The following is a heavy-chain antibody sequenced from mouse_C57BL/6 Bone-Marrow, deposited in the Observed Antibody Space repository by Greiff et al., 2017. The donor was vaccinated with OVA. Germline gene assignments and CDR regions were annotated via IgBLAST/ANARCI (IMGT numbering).Heavy chain of an antibody. CDR1: GFTFSDYY. V-gene: IGHV5-12*01. J-gene: IGHJ1*03. CDR2: ISNGGGST. Sequence: EVMLVESGGGLVQPGGSLKLSCAASGFTFSDYYMYWVRQTPEQRLEWVAYISNGGGSTYYPDTVKGRFTISRDNAKNTLYLQMSRLKSEDTAMYYCARRRLRYWYFDVWGTGTMVTVSS. D-gene: IGHD3-2*02. CDR3: ARRRLRYWYFDV.